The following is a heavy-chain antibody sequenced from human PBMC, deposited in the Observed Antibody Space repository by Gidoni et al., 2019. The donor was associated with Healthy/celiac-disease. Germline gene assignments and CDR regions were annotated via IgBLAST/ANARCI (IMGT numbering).Heavy chain of an antibody. J-gene: IGHJ3*02. V-gene: IGHV3-7*01. CDR2: IKQDGSEK. Sequence: EVQLVESGGGLLQPGGSLRLSCAASGFPFSSYWMSWVRRATGKGLEWVANIKQDGSEKYYVDSVKGRFTISRDNAKNSLYLQMNSLRAEDTAVYYCARVALAAAWEGVDAFDIWGQGTMVTVSS. D-gene: IGHD6-13*01. CDR1: GFPFSSYW. CDR3: ARVALAAAWEGVDAFDI.